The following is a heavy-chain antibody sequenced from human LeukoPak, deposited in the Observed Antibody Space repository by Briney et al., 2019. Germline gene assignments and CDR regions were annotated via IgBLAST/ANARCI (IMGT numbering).Heavy chain of an antibody. CDR1: GGSFSGYY. J-gene: IGHJ5*02. CDR3: ARGLDFWSGFWFDP. CDR2: INHSGST. Sequence: SETLSLTCAVYGGSFSGYYWSWIRQPPGKGLEWIGEINHSGSTNYNPSLKSRVTISVGTSKNQFSLKLSSVTAADTAVYYCARGLDFWSGFWFDPWGQGTLVTVSS. V-gene: IGHV4-34*01. D-gene: IGHD3-3*01.